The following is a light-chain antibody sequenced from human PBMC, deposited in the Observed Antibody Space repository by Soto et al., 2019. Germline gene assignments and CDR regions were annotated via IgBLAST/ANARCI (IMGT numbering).Light chain of an antibody. V-gene: IGLV1-44*01. CDR3: AAWDDSLNGYV. CDR2: SNG. CDR1: SSNIGSNS. J-gene: IGLJ1*01. Sequence: VLTPPPSASGTPGQSVTISCSGSSSNIGSNSVNWYQQLPGTAPKLLIYSNGRRPSGVPDRFSGSKSGTSASLAISGLQSEDEADYYCAAWDDSLNGYVFGTGTKVTVL.